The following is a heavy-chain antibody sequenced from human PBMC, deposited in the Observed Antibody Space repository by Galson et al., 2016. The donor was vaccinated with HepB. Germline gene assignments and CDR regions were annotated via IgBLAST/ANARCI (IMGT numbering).Heavy chain of an antibody. V-gene: IGHV3-21*01. J-gene: IGHJ4*02. CDR1: GLTFSSYS. D-gene: IGHD3-22*01. CDR2: ISSSSSYV. Sequence: SLRLSCAASGLTFSSYSMNWVRQAPGKGLEWVSSISSSSSYVYYADSVKGRFTISRDNAKNSLYLQMNRLRAEDSAVYYCARAVHYYDHSGFYYWGQGTLVTVSS. CDR3: ARAVHYYDHSGFYY.